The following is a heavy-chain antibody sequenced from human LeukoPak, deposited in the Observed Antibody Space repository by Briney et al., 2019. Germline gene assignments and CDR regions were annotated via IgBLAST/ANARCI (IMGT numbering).Heavy chain of an antibody. CDR1: GFTFSSYD. CDR3: ARGYWLGNRGLFYFNY. D-gene: IGHD3-10*01. J-gene: IGHJ4*02. CDR2: IGTAGDT. Sequence: PGGSLRLSCAASGFTFSSYDMHWVRQATGKGLEWVSAIGTAGDTYYPGSVKGRFTISRENAKNSLYLQMNSLRAGDTAVYYCARGYWLGNRGLFYFNYWGQGTLVTVSS. V-gene: IGHV3-13*01.